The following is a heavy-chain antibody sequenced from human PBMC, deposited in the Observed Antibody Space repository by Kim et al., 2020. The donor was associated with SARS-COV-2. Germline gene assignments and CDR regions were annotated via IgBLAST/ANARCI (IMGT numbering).Heavy chain of an antibody. CDR3: ARGVYSSGTRYHFDY. CDR1: GGSISSSNYY. V-gene: IGHV4-39*01. CDR2: IYYSGRT. J-gene: IGHJ4*02. D-gene: IGHD6-19*01. Sequence: SETLSLTCTVSGGSISSSNYYWGWIRQPPGKGLEWIGSIYYSGRTYYDPSLTSRVTISVDTSKNQFSLRLSSLTAADTAVYRCARGVYSSGTRYHFDYWGQGTLVTVSS.